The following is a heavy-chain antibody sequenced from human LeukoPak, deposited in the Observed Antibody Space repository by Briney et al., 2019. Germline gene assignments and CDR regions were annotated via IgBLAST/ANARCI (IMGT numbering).Heavy chain of an antibody. D-gene: IGHD3-22*01. CDR3: ARTLLPAVKGAFDI. V-gene: IGHV4-59*01. Sequence: SETLSLTCTVSGGSISSYYWSWIRQSPGKGLDWIGYIYYTGSTNYNPSLKSRVTISVDTSKNQFSLNLSSVTAADTAVYYCARTLLPAVKGAFDIWGQGTMVTVSS. J-gene: IGHJ3*02. CDR2: IYYTGST. CDR1: GGSISSYY.